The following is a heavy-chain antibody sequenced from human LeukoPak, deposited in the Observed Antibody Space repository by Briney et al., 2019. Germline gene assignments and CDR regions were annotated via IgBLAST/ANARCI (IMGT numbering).Heavy chain of an antibody. CDR2: INSNSGGT. Sequence: ASVKVSCKASGYTFTGYYMHWVRQAPGQGLEWMGWINSNSGGTNYAQKFSGRVTMTRDTSITTAYMELSSLRSDDTAVYFCAREWVTSRGSDYWGQGTLVTVSS. J-gene: IGHJ4*02. CDR1: GYTFTGYY. V-gene: IGHV1-2*02. CDR3: AREWVTSRGSDY. D-gene: IGHD2-21*02.